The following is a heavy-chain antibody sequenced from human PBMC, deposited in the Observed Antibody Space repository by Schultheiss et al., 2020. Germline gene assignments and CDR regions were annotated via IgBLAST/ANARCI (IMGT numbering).Heavy chain of an antibody. J-gene: IGHJ4*02. CDR1: GGSISSSSYY. D-gene: IGHD1-26*01. CDR2: IYYSGST. CDR3: ARGANPIDY. Sequence: SETLSLTCTVSGGSISSSSYYWSWIRQPPGKGLEWIGYIYYSGSTYYNPSLKSRVTISVDTSKNQFSLKLSSVTAADTAVYYCARGANPIDYWGQGTLVTVSS. V-gene: IGHV4-30-4*01.